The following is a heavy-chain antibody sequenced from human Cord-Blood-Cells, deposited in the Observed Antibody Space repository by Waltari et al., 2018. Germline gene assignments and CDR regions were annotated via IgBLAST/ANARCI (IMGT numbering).Heavy chain of an antibody. D-gene: IGHD4-17*01. CDR1: GGSISSYY. CDR3: ARSTVTTRAFEI. Sequence: QVQLQESGPGLVKPSETLSLTCTVSGGSISSYYWSWIRQPPGKGLGWIGYIYYSGRTNYNPSRKSRVTISVDTSKNQFSLKLSSVTAADTAVYYCARSTVTTRAFEIWGQGTMVTVSS. CDR2: IYYSGRT. V-gene: IGHV4-59*01. J-gene: IGHJ3*02.